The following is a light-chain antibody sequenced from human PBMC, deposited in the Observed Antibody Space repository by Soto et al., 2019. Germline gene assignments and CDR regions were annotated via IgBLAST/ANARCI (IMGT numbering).Light chain of an antibody. Sequence: EIVLTQSPGTLSVSPGERATLSCRASQTISSNYLAWYQQKPGQAPSLLIYGTSSRATGIPDRFSGSGSGTNLNPTHSRLEPEDSAKYLWPQDGSWEFGPRNQGEI. CDR3: PQDGSWE. V-gene: IGKV3-20*01. CDR2: GTS. CDR1: QTISSNY. J-gene: IGKJ1*01.